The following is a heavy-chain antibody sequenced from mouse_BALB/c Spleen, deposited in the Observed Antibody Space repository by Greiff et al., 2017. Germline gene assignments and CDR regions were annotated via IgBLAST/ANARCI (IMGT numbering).Heavy chain of an antibody. CDR2: ISNGGGST. J-gene: IGHJ2*01. CDR1: GFTFSSYT. V-gene: IGHV5-12-2*01. CDR3: ARVCYRYDSFDY. Sequence: EVQLVESGGGLVQPGGSLKLSCAASGFTFSSYTMSWVRQTPEKRLEWVAYISNGGGSTYYPDTVKGRFTISRDNAKNTLYLQMSSLKSEDTAMYDCARVCYRYDSFDYWGQGTTLTVSS. D-gene: IGHD2-14*01.